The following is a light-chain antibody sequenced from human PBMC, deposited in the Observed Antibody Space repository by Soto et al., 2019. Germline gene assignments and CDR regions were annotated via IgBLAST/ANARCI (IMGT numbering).Light chain of an antibody. Sequence: QFVLTQPPSASGTPGQRVTISCSGRSSNIGSNTVNWYQQLPGTAPKLLIYSNNQRPSGVPDRFSGSKSGTSASLAISGLQSEDEADYYCAAWDDSLNGAVFGGGTQLTVL. CDR2: SNN. CDR3: AAWDDSLNGAV. J-gene: IGLJ7*01. V-gene: IGLV1-44*01. CDR1: SSNIGSNT.